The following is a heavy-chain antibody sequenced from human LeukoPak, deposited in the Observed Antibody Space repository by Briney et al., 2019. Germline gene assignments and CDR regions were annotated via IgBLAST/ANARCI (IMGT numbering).Heavy chain of an antibody. CDR1: GGSFSGYY. Sequence: SETLSLTCAVYGGSFSGYYWSWIRQPPGKGLEWIGEINHSGSTNYNPSLKSRVTISVDTSKNQFSLKLSSVTAADTAVYYCARERWYTPFDYWGQGTLVTVSS. D-gene: IGHD2-15*01. CDR3: ARERWYTPFDY. CDR2: INHSGST. V-gene: IGHV4-34*01. J-gene: IGHJ4*02.